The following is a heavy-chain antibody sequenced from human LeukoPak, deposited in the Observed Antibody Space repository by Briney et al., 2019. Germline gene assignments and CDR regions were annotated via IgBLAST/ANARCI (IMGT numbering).Heavy chain of an antibody. V-gene: IGHV4-34*01. J-gene: IGHJ4*02. CDR2: INHSGST. CDR1: GGSFSGYY. Sequence: PETLSLTCAVYGGSFSGYYWSWIRQPPGKGLEWIGEINHSGSTNYNPSLKSRVTISVDTSKNQFSLKLSSVTAADTAVYYCARETVTNYFDYWGQGTLVTVSS. CDR3: ARETVTNYFDY. D-gene: IGHD4-17*01.